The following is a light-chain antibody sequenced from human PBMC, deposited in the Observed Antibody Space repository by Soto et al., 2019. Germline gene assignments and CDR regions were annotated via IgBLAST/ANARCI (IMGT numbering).Light chain of an antibody. CDR1: QSVGSNF. J-gene: IGKJ4*01. V-gene: IGKV3-20*01. CDR3: QQYGSSPVT. CDR2: AAS. Sequence: EIVLTQSPGTLSLSPGEGATLSCRASQSVGSNFLAWYQQRPGQAPRLLVYAASSRVTGIPDRFSGSGSGTDFTLTINRLEPEDFAMYYCQQYGSSPVTFGGGTKVERK.